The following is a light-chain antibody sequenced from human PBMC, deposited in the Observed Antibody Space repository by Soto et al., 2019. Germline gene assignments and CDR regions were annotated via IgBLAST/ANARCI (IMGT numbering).Light chain of an antibody. CDR1: STDFVSYNR. V-gene: IGLV2-18*01. Sequence: QSVLTQPPSVSGSPGQSVTISCTGTSTDFVSYNRVSWYQQPPGTAPKLMIYEVSKRPSGVPDRFSGSKSCNTASLTISGLQAADEADYYCSLYTSENAYVFGTGTKV. CDR2: EVS. CDR3: SLYTSENAYV. J-gene: IGLJ1*01.